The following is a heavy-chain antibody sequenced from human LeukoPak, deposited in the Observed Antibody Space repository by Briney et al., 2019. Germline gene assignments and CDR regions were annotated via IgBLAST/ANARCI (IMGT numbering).Heavy chain of an antibody. CDR1: GGSISSYY. J-gene: IGHJ3*02. Sequence: SETLSLTCTVSGGSISSYYWSWIRQPPGKGLEWIGYIYYSGSTNYNPSLKSRVTISVDTSKNQFSLKLSSVTAADTAVYYCARGGLGYCSGGSCDAFDIWGQGTMVTVSS. V-gene: IGHV4-59*01. D-gene: IGHD2-15*01. CDR3: ARGGLGYCSGGSCDAFDI. CDR2: IYYSGST.